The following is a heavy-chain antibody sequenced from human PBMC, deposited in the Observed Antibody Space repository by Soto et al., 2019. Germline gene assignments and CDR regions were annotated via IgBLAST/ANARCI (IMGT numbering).Heavy chain of an antibody. CDR2: IYYSGST. D-gene: IGHD1-26*01. Sequence: SETLSLTCTVSGGSISSYYWSWIRQPPGKGLEWIGYIYYSGSTNYNPSLKSRVTISVDTSKNQFSLKLSSVTAADTAVYYCARVFSGYYYYYYMDVWGKGTTVTVSS. V-gene: IGHV4-59*01. CDR1: GGSISSYY. CDR3: ARVFSGYYYYYYMDV. J-gene: IGHJ6*03.